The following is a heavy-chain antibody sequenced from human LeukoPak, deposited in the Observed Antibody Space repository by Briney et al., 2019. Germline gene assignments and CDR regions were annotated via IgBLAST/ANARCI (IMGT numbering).Heavy chain of an antibody. CDR2: IYYSGST. J-gene: IGHJ3*02. CDR1: GVSISSTNYF. CDR3: AREDFVLRDAFDM. D-gene: IGHD3-16*02. V-gene: IGHV4-39*07. Sequence: PSETLSLTCTVSGVSISSTNYFWGWIRQPPGKGLEWIGSIYYSGSTHSNPSLKSRVTISVDTSKNQFSLKLSSVTAADTAVYFCAREDFVLRDAFDMWGQGTVVTVSS.